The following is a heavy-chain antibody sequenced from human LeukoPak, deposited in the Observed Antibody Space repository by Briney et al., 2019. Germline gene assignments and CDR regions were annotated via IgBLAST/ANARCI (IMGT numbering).Heavy chain of an antibody. Sequence: HPGGSLRLSCAASGFTFSSYAMHWVRQAPGKGLEWVANINQDGSEKSYVDSVKGRFTISRYNAKNSLFLQMNSLRDEDTAVYYCARDCSSTSCYRGGFDPWGQGTLVTVSS. V-gene: IGHV3-7*01. D-gene: IGHD2-2*01. CDR1: GFTFSSYA. J-gene: IGHJ5*02. CDR3: ARDCSSTSCYRGGFDP. CDR2: INQDGSEK.